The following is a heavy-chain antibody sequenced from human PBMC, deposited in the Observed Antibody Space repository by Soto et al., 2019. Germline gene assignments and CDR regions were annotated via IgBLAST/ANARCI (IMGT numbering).Heavy chain of an antibody. Sequence: GGSLRLSCAASGFTFSSYAMSWVRQAPGKGLEWVSAISGSGGSTYYADSVKGRFTISRDNSKNTLYLQMNSLRAEDTAVYYCAKDGVEWLSFQPNWFDPWGQGTLVTVAS. CDR2: ISGSGGST. CDR3: AKDGVEWLSFQPNWFDP. D-gene: IGHD3-3*01. V-gene: IGHV3-23*01. CDR1: GFTFSSYA. J-gene: IGHJ5*02.